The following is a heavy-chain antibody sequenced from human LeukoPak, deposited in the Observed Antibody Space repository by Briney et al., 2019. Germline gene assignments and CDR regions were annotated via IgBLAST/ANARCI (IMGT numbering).Heavy chain of an antibody. CDR3: ARDLAGFQEPRYYYYMDV. V-gene: IGHV3-66*02. CDR2: IYSDDRA. D-gene: IGHD1-14*01. CDR1: GFTVRRNV. J-gene: IGHJ6*03. Sequence: GGSLRLSCVASGFTVRRNVMSCVRQAPGKGLEWVSLIYSDDRAFYADSVKGRFTISRNNSKNTLFLQMSSLKPEDTAIYYCARDLAGFQEPRYYYYMDVWGKGTTVTVSS.